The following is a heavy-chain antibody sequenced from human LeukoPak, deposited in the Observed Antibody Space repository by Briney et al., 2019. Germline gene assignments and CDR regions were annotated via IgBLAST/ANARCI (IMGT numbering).Heavy chain of an antibody. CDR2: IYYSGST. D-gene: IGHD3-9*01. Sequence: SETLSLTCTVSGGSISSSSYYWGWIRQPPGKGLEWIGSIYYSGSTYYNPSLKSRVTISVDTSKNQFSLKLSSVTAADTAVYYCARVFYYFDYWGQGTLVTVSS. J-gene: IGHJ4*02. CDR1: GGSISSSSYY. CDR3: ARVFYYFDY. V-gene: IGHV4-39*07.